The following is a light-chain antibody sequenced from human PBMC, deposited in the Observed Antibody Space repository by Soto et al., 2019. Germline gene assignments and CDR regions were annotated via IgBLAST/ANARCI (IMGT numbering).Light chain of an antibody. CDR1: QSVSSKY. Sequence: DIVLTQSPGTLSLSPGERATLSYRASQSVSSKYFAWYQQKPGQAPRVLIYGASIRATGIPERFSGGGSGTACTLTITRLEPEDSAVYYCQQYGSSLLTFGPGTTLDIK. J-gene: IGKJ3*01. CDR3: QQYGSSLLT. CDR2: GAS. V-gene: IGKV3-20*01.